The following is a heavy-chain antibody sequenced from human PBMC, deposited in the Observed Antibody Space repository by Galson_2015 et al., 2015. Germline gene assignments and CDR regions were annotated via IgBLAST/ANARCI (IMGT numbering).Heavy chain of an antibody. D-gene: IGHD3-22*01. CDR2: INPSGGST. Sequence: SVKVSCKASGYTFTSYYMHWVRQAPGLGLEWMGIINPSGGSTSYAQKFQGRVTMTRDTSTSTVYMELSSLRSEDTAVYYCARVAPVRAFDIWGQGTMVTVSS. J-gene: IGHJ3*02. CDR3: ARVAPVRAFDI. CDR1: GYTFTSYY. V-gene: IGHV1-46*01.